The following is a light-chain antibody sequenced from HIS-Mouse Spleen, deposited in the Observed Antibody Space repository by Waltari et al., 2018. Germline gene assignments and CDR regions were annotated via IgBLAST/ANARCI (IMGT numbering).Light chain of an antibody. J-gene: IGLJ3*02. CDR3: VLYMGSGIWV. CDR2: STN. CDR1: SGSVSTSSY. V-gene: IGLV8-61*01. Sequence: QTVVTQEPSFSVSPGGTVTLTCGLSSGSVSTSSYPSWYQQTPGQAPRTLIYSTNTRCSGVPDRFSGSILGNKAALTITGAQADDESDYYCVLYMGSGIWVFGGGTKLTVL.